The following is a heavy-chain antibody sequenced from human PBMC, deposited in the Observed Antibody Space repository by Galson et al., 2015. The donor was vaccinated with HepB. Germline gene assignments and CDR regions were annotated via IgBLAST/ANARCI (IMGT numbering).Heavy chain of an antibody. Sequence: SLRLSCAASGFTFDDYAMHWVRQAPGKGLEWVSGISWNSGSIGYADSVKGRFTISRDNAKNSLYLQMNSLRAEDTALYYCAKDSNDYGDYGWFDPWGQGTLVTVSS. CDR1: GFTFDDYA. CDR2: ISWNSGSI. CDR3: AKDSNDYGDYGWFDP. D-gene: IGHD4-17*01. J-gene: IGHJ5*02. V-gene: IGHV3-9*01.